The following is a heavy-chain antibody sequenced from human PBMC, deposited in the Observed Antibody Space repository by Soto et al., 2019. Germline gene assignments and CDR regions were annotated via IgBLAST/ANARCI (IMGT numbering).Heavy chain of an antibody. CDR3: ARVYDFWSGYSIFRAYYYMDV. V-gene: IGHV1-18*01. Sequence: ASVKVSCKASGYTFTSYGISWVRQAPGQGLEWKGWISAYNGNTNYAQKHQGRVTMTKDTSTSTAYMELRSLRSDDTAVYYSARVYDFWSGYSIFRAYYYMDVWGKGTTVTVSS. CDR1: GYTFTSYG. D-gene: IGHD3-3*01. CDR2: ISAYNGNT. J-gene: IGHJ6*03.